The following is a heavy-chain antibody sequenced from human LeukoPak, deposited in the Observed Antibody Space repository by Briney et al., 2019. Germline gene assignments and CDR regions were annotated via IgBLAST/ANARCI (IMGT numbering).Heavy chain of an antibody. CDR3: ARKAYYGSGKFKSHYGMDV. V-gene: IGHV4-34*01. CDR1: GGSFTGYY. J-gene: IGHJ6*04. D-gene: IGHD3-10*01. Sequence: SETLSLTCAVYGGSFTGYYWSWIRQPPGKGLEWIGEIKHSGSTNFNPSLESRVTLSVDTSKNQFYLNVSSVTAADTAVYYCARKAYYGSGKFKSHYGMDVWANGTTVTVSS. CDR2: IKHSGST.